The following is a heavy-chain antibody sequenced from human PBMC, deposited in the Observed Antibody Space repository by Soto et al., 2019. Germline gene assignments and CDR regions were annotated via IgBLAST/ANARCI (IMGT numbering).Heavy chain of an antibody. CDR2: ISGSGGTT. J-gene: IGHJ4*02. Sequence: GGSLRLSCATSGFGFSSYAMSWVRPVAGKGLEWVSTISGSGGTTHYTDSVKGRFTISRDNFKNTLFLQMNSLRAEDTAIYYCTKDYTYDFATYKRFDFWGQGVMVTVSS. D-gene: IGHD2-15*01. CDR3: TKDYTYDFATYKRFDF. CDR1: GFGFSSYA. V-gene: IGHV3-23*01.